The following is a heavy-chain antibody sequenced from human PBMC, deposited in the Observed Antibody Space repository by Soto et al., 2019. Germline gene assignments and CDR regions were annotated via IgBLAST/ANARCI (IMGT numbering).Heavy chain of an antibody. J-gene: IGHJ6*02. D-gene: IGHD3-10*01. Sequence: QVPLVQSGAEVKKPGSSVKVSCKASGGTFSSYAISWVRQAPGQGLEWMGGIIPIFGTANYAQKFQGRVTITADESTSTAYMELSSLRSEDTAVYYCARGRYYGSGSRTDYYYYYGMDVWGQGTTVTVSS. CDR2: IIPIFGTA. CDR3: ARGRYYGSGSRTDYYYYYGMDV. V-gene: IGHV1-69*12. CDR1: GGTFSSYA.